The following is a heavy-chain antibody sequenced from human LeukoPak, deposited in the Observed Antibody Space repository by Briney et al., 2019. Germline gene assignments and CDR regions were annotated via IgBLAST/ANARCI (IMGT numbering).Heavy chain of an antibody. CDR1: GYTFTSYY. CDR3: AREYPEMATILNAFDI. J-gene: IGHJ3*02. D-gene: IGHD5-24*01. V-gene: IGHV1-46*01. CDR2: INPSGGST. Sequence: ASVKVSCKASGYTFTSYYIHWVRQAPGQGLEWMGIINPSGGSTTYAQKFQGRVTMTRDMSTSTVYMELSSLRSEDTAVYYCAREYPEMATILNAFDIWGQGTMVTVSS.